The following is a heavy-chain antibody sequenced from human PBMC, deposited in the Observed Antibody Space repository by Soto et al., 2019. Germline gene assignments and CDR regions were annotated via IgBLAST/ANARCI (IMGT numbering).Heavy chain of an antibody. CDR3: ARGGYWRFDY. CDR1: GGSFSNYA. CDR2: IYHNGKS. J-gene: IGHJ4*02. D-gene: IGHD3-22*01. V-gene: IGHV4-34*01. Sequence: QVQIQQWGGGLLKPSETLSLSCTVYGGSFSNYAWGWIRQPPGRGLEWIGEIYHNGKSDYNPSLKSRVTIAVDTSKNQFSLKLSSVIAADTAVYFCARGGYWRFDYWGQGALVTVSS.